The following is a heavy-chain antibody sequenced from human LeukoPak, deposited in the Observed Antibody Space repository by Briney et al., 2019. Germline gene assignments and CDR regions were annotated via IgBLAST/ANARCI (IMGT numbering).Heavy chain of an antibody. CDR1: GGSFTGYY. J-gene: IGHJ3*02. D-gene: IGHD2-21*01. Sequence: ASETLSLTCTVYGGSFTGYYWSWIRQSPGKGLEWIGEINHSGSTNYNPSLKSRVTISVDTSKNQFSLKLSSVTAADTAVYYCARDVNGGADAFDIWGQGTMVTVSS. CDR3: ARDVNGGADAFDI. V-gene: IGHV4-34*01. CDR2: INHSGST.